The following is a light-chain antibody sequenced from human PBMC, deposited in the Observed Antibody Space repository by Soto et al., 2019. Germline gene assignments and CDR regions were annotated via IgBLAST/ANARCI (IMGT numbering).Light chain of an antibody. Sequence: IQLTQSPSSLSASVGDRVTITCRASQGINSYLAWYQQKPGKAPKVLIYDASTFQGGVPSRFSGSRSGTEFTLTISSLQPDDFATYYCQQSYSTSWTFGQGTKVDIK. CDR1: QGINSY. CDR2: DAS. CDR3: QQSYSTSWT. V-gene: IGKV1-9*01. J-gene: IGKJ1*01.